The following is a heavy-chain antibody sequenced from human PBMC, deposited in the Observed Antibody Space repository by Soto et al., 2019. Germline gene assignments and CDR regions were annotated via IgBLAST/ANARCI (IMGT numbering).Heavy chain of an antibody. CDR1: EFTFSSYP. Sequence: GGSLRLSCAASEFTFSSYPMGWVRQAPGKGLEWVSAITGSGGFTNYADSVKGRFTISRDNSKNTLFLQMNSLRAEDTAVYYCAKARDTVTAYDAYDMLGQGTMVTVSS. V-gene: IGHV3-23*01. CDR2: ITGSGGFT. J-gene: IGHJ3*02. D-gene: IGHD2-21*02. CDR3: AKARDTVTAYDAYDM.